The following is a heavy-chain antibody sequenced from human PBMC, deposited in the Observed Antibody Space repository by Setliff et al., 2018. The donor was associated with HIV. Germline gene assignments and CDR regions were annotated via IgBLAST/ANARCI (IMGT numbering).Heavy chain of an antibody. CDR2: IYYSGST. J-gene: IGHJ6*03. V-gene: IGHV4-59*01. Sequence: SETLSLTCTVSSGSISSYYWSWIRQPPGKGLEWIGYIYYSGSTNYNPSLKSRVTISVDTSKNQFSLKLSSVTAADTAVYYCARDRSSGRGYYYYYYMDVWGKGTTVTVSS. D-gene: IGHD6-19*01. CDR3: ARDRSSGRGYYYYYYMDV. CDR1: SGSISSYY.